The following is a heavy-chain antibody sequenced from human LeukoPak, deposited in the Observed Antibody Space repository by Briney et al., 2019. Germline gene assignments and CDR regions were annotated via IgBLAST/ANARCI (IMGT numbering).Heavy chain of an antibody. V-gene: IGHV3-23*01. CDR3: ARRVEAVDI. J-gene: IGHJ3*02. CDR1: GFIFSTYG. Sequence: GGSLRLSCAASGFIFSTYGMTWVRQAPGKGLKWVSSITASGVSTYYADSVKGRFTISRDNSKNTLYMQMNSLSAEDTAVYYCARRVEAVDIWGQGTMVTVSS. CDR2: ITASGVST.